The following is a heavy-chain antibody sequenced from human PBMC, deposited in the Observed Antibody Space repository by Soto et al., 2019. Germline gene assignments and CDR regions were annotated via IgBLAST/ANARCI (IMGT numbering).Heavy chain of an antibody. CDR3: AVVGDAFDI. D-gene: IGHD2-15*01. CDR1: GITFSSYA. V-gene: IGHV3-23*01. CDR2: ISGSGGST. Sequence: EVQLLESGGGLVQPGGSLRISCAASGITFSSYAMSWVRQAPGKGLEWVSAISGSGGSTYYANSVKGRFTISRDNSKNTLYLQMNRLRAEDTAVYYCAVVGDAFDIWGQGTMVTVSS. J-gene: IGHJ3*02.